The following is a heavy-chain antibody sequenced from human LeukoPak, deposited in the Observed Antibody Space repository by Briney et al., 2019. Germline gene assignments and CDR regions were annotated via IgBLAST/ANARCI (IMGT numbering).Heavy chain of an antibody. D-gene: IGHD6-13*01. V-gene: IGHV4-4*07. CDR1: GGSISSFY. Sequence: PSETLSLTSTVSGGSISSFYWSWIRQPAGKGREWIGRLYTSGSTNYNPSLKSRVTISVDTSKNQFSLKLTSVTAADTAVYYCATLTYTNNSYFSSWGHGTLVTVSS. CDR3: ATLTYTNNSYFSS. J-gene: IGHJ5*01. CDR2: LYTSGST.